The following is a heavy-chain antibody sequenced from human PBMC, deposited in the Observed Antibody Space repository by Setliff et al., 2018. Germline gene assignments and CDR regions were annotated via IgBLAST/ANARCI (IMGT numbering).Heavy chain of an antibody. CDR2: ISAYNGNT. CDR3: ARDWFCSGGDCSDVFDF. J-gene: IGHJ3*01. Sequence: VASVKVSCKASGYTFTNYGISWVRQAPGQGLEWLGWISAYNGNTNYAQKFQGRVTLTTDTSTGTAYMELRSLTFDDTAVYYCARDWFCSGGDCSDVFDFWGQGTMVTVSS. V-gene: IGHV1-18*01. D-gene: IGHD2-21*02. CDR1: GYTFTNYG.